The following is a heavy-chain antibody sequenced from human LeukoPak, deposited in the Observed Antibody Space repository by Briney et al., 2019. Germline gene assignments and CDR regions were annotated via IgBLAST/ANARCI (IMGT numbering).Heavy chain of an antibody. CDR1: GGSITSSY. Sequence: PPETLSLTCSVSGGSITSSYWSWVRQSPGNGLEWIGYIYYTGDTTYNPSLKGRVTISVDTSKNQFSLKLISLTAADTAVYYCARTTVINKGSSFDIWGQGTLVTVSS. V-gene: IGHV4-59*01. CDR2: IYYTGDT. CDR3: ARTTVINKGSSFDI. J-gene: IGHJ3*02. D-gene: IGHD4-17*01.